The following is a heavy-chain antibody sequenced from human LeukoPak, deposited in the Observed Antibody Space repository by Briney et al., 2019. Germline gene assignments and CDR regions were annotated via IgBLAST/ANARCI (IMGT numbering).Heavy chain of an antibody. Sequence: GRSLRLSCAASGFTFSSYGMHWVRQAPGKGLEWVAVMWYDGRKKDYADSVKGRFIISRDNSKNTVYLQMNSLRAADTAVYYCARDPTTVTTGVLGYWGQGTLVTVSS. CDR2: MWYDGRKK. D-gene: IGHD4-17*01. V-gene: IGHV3-33*08. J-gene: IGHJ4*01. CDR1: GFTFSSYG. CDR3: ARDPTTVTTGVLGY.